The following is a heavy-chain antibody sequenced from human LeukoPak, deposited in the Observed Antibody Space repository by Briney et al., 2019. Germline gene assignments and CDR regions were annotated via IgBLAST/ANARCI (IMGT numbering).Heavy chain of an antibody. CDR3: ARIGYDSSGYHYGMDV. Sequence: GESLKISCKGSGCSFTSYWIGWVRQMPGKGLEWMGIIYPGDSDTRYSPSFQGQVTISADKSISTAYLQWSSLKASDTAMYYCARIGYDSSGYHYGMDVWGQGTTVTVSS. CDR2: IYPGDSDT. D-gene: IGHD3-22*01. J-gene: IGHJ6*02. CDR1: GCSFTSYW. V-gene: IGHV5-51*01.